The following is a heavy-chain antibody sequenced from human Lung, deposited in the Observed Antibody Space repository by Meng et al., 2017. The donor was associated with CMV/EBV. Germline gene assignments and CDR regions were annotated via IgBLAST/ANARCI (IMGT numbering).Heavy chain of an antibody. CDR2: INTANGAP. V-gene: IGHV1-18*01. Sequence: ASVKVSCKGSGYYFNAFGICWMRQAPGQGLEWMGWINTANGAPRYAQRFQGRVTMTTDKSTATSYMELRSLTSDDTAVYYCARRRGVYHFLEGGGDAYFDYWGQGTPVXVSS. CDR1: GYYFNAFG. D-gene: IGHD3-10*01. CDR3: ARRRGVYHFLEGGGDAYFDY. J-gene: IGHJ4*02.